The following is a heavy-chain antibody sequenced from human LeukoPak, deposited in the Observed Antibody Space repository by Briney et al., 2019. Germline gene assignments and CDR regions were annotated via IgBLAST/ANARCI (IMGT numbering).Heavy chain of an antibody. CDR1: GGTFSSYA. D-gene: IGHD1-26*01. CDR3: ARGRPPAVNSGSELFDY. CDR2: IIPIFCSA. V-gene: IGHV1-69*05. Sequence: ASVTLSFTASGGTFSSYAISWVRQAPGQGLEWIGGIIPIFCSANYAQKFQGRVTITTDESTSTAYMDLLSLRSEDTAVYYCARGRPPAVNSGSELFDYWGQGTLVTVSS. J-gene: IGHJ4*02.